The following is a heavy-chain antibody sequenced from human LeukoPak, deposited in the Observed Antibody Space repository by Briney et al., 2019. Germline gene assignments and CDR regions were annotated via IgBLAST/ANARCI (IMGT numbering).Heavy chain of an antibody. CDR2: IIPIFGTA. V-gene: IGHV1-69*13. J-gene: IGHJ4*02. D-gene: IGHD2-15*01. CDR3: ARAGGGRYCSGCSCYGY. CDR1: GGTFSSYA. Sequence: SVKVSCKASGGTFSSYAISWVRQAPGQGLEWMGGIIPIFGTANYAQKFQGRVTITADESTSTAYMELSSLRSEDTAVYYCARAGGGRYCSGCSCYGYWGQGTLVTVSS.